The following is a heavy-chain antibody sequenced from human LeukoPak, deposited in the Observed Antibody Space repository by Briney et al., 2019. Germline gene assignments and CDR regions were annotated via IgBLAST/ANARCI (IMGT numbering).Heavy chain of an antibody. Sequence: PSETLSLTCTVSGGSISSYYWSWIRQPAGKGLEWIGRIYTSGSTNYNPSLKSRVTMSVDTSKNQFSLKLSSVTAADTAMYYCARDSFSSSWWRGAFDIWGQGTMVTVSS. CDR3: ARDSFSSSWWRGAFDI. J-gene: IGHJ3*02. V-gene: IGHV4-4*07. CDR2: IYTSGST. D-gene: IGHD6-13*01. CDR1: GGSISSYY.